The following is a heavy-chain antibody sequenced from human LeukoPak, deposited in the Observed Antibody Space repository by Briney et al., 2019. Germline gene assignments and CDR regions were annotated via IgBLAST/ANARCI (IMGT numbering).Heavy chain of an antibody. CDR3: AKDHDHVEYGYYFHF. D-gene: IGHD2-15*01. Sequence: GGSLRLSCAASGFTFSSYAMSWVRQAPGKGLEWVSVIGGGGAITYYADSVKGRFTISRENSKNTLYLQMNSLRAEDTAVYYRAKDHDHVEYGYYFHFWPQGTLVTVSS. CDR2: IGGGGAIT. CDR1: GFTFSSYA. V-gene: IGHV3-23*01. J-gene: IGHJ4*02.